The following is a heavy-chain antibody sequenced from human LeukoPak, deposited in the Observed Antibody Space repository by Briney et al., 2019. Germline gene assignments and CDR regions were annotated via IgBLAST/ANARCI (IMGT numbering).Heavy chain of an antibody. CDR2: ISSSSSTI. J-gene: IGHJ1*01. Sequence: PGGSLRLSCAASGFAFSSYSMNWVRQAPGKGLEWVSYISSSSSTIYYADSVKGRFTISRDNAKNSLYLQMNSLRAEDTAVYYCASPLWSGYYIAEYFQHWGQGTLVTVSS. CDR3: ASPLWSGYYIAEYFQH. D-gene: IGHD3-3*01. CDR1: GFAFSSYS. V-gene: IGHV3-48*01.